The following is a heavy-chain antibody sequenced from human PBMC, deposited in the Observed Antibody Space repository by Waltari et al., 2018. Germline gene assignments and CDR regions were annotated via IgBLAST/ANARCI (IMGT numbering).Heavy chain of an antibody. J-gene: IGHJ4*02. CDR3: ARAGIAAAGTNFDY. Sequence: EVQLVESGGGLVQPGGSLRLSCAASGFTFSSYEMNWVRQAPGKGLEWVSYISSSGSTIYYADSVKGRFTISRDNAKNSLYLQMNSLRAEDTAVYYCARAGIAAAGTNFDYWGQGTLVTVSS. D-gene: IGHD6-13*01. CDR1: GFTFSSYE. V-gene: IGHV3-48*03. CDR2: ISSSGSTI.